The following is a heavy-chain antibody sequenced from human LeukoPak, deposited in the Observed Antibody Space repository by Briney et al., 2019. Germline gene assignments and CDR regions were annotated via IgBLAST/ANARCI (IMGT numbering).Heavy chain of an antibody. Sequence: GGSLRLSCAASGLTFSGYVMSWARQAPGKGLEWVAAINANGGRTYYTESVKGHFTISRDNSKNTLYLQMNSLRADDTAVYYCAKGPERRGFCSGSACYSDCWGQGTLVTVSS. CDR3: AKGPERRGFCSGSACYSDC. V-gene: IGHV3-23*01. J-gene: IGHJ4*02. D-gene: IGHD2-8*02. CDR1: GLTFSGYV. CDR2: INANGGRT.